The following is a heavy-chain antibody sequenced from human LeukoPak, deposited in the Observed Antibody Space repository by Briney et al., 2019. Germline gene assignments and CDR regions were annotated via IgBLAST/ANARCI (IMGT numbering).Heavy chain of an antibody. CDR1: GFAFSSYS. D-gene: IGHD2-2*01. V-gene: IGHV3-21*01. Sequence: PGGSLRLSCAASGFAFSSYSMNWVRQAPGKGLEWVSSISSSSSYIYYADSVKGRFTISRDNAKNSLYLRMNSLRAEDTAVYYCARDLGGYCSSTSCYDTDYWGQGTLVTVSS. J-gene: IGHJ4*02. CDR3: ARDLGGYCSSTSCYDTDY. CDR2: ISSSSSYI.